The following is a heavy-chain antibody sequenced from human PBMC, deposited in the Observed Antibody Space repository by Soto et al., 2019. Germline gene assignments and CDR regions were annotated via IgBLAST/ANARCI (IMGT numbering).Heavy chain of an antibody. V-gene: IGHV3-9*01. CDR1: GFTFDDYG. Sequence: SLRLSCAASGFTFDDYGMHWVRQAPGKGLEWVSGISWNSGTIGYADSVKGRFTISRDNAKNSLYLQMYSLRAEDTALYYCAKGSTTTVTTVWYFDLWGRGTLVTVSS. D-gene: IGHD4-17*01. CDR2: ISWNSGTI. CDR3: AKGSTTTVTTVWYFDL. J-gene: IGHJ2*01.